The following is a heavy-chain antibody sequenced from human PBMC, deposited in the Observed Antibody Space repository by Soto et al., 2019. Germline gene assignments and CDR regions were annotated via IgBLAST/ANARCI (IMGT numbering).Heavy chain of an antibody. CDR1: GGSFSGYY. D-gene: IGHD2-15*01. CDR2: INHSGST. Sequence: QVQLQQWGAGLLKPSETLSLTCAVYGGSFSGYYWSWIRQPPGKGLEWIGEINHSGSTNYNPSLKSRVTISVDTSKNQFSLKLSSVTAADTAVYYCARGQVGPLNWFDPWGQGTLVTVSS. CDR3: ARGQVGPLNWFDP. J-gene: IGHJ5*02. V-gene: IGHV4-34*01.